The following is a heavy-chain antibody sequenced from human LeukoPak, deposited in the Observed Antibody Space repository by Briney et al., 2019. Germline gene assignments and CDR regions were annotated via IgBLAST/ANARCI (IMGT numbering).Heavy chain of an antibody. CDR3: ARAGNDWNTGYYFDY. V-gene: IGHV4-59*01. J-gene: IGHJ4*02. CDR2: IYFDGST. D-gene: IGHD1/OR15-1a*01. Sequence: SETLSLTCAVYGGSFTGFYWSWLRQPPGKGLEWIGYIYFDGSTNYNPSLKSRLTISLDTSKNHISLKLSSVTAADTALYYCARAGNDWNTGYYFDYWGQGTLVTVSS. CDR1: GGSFTGFY.